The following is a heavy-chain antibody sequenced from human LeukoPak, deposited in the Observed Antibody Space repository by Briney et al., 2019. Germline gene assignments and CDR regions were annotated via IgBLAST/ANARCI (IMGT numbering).Heavy chain of an antibody. Sequence: QPGGSLRLSCAASGFTFSSYAMMWLRQAPGKGLEWVSAISGATYYADSVKGRFTISRDNSKNTLYLQMNSLRAEDTAVYYCASPVSWGQGTLVTVSS. CDR2: ISGAT. J-gene: IGHJ5*02. CDR3: ASPVS. V-gene: IGHV3-23*01. CDR1: GFTFSSYA.